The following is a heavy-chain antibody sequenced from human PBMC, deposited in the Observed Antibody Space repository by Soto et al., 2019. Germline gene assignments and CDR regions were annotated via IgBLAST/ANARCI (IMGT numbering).Heavy chain of an antibody. D-gene: IGHD6-13*01. CDR3: ARGSSGIAAAGAGLDY. CDR2: IWYDGSNK. V-gene: IGHV3-33*01. CDR1: GFTFSSYG. Sequence: PGGSLRLSCAASGFTFSSYGMHWVRQAPGKGLEWVAVIWYDGSNKYYADSVKGRFTISRDNSKNTLYLQMNSLRAEDTAVYYCARGSSGIAAAGAGLDYWGQGTLVTVSS. J-gene: IGHJ4*02.